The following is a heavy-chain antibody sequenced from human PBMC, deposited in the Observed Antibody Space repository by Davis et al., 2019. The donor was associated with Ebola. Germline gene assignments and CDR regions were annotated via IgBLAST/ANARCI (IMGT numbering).Heavy chain of an antibody. V-gene: IGHV4-39*01. CDR1: GGSFSGYY. D-gene: IGHD4-17*01. J-gene: IGHJ4*02. CDR2: IYYSGST. Sequence: SETLSLACAVYGGSFSGYYWGWIRQPPGKGLEWIGSIYYSGSTYYNPSLKSRVTISVDTSKNQFSLKLSSVTAADTAVYYCARLSATVTTLYYFDYWGQGTLVTVSS. CDR3: ARLSATVTTLYYFDY.